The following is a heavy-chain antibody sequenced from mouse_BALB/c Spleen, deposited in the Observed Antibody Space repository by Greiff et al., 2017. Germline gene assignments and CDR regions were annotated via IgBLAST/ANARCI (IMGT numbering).Heavy chain of an antibody. D-gene: IGHD2-4*01. CDR1: GFNIKDTY. J-gene: IGHJ1*01. CDR2: IDPANGNT. Sequence: VQLQQSGAELVKPGASVKLSCTASGFNIKDTYMHWVKQRPEQGLEWIGRIDPANGNTKYDPKFPGKATITADTSSNTAYLQLSSLTSEDTAVYYCARGDYEGDWYFDVWGAGTTVTVSS. CDR3: ARGDYEGDWYFDV. V-gene: IGHV14-3*02.